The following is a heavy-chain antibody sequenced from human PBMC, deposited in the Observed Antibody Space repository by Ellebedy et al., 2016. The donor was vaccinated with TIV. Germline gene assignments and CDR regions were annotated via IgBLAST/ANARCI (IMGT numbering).Heavy chain of an antibody. D-gene: IGHD6-19*01. CDR3: ARRAGTGRFDP. CDR1: GGSISSSDYY. V-gene: IGHV4-39*01. J-gene: IGHJ5*02. Sequence: MPSETLSRTCTVSGGSISSSDYYWAWIRQPPGKGLEWIGSVFYSGSTYNNPSLKSRVTMSADTSKNQFSLKLNSLNAADTAVYYCARRAGTGRFDPWGQGTLVTVSS. CDR2: VFYSGST.